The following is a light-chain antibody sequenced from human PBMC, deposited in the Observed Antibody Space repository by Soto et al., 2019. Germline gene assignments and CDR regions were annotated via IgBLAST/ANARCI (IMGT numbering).Light chain of an antibody. J-gene: IGKJ2*01. Sequence: DVVLTQSPLSLPVTLGQPASISCRSSQSLLYSDGSTYLNWFHQRPGQSPRRLLFQVFKRDSGVPARFTGSGSGTEFTLTISRVAPEDVGIYFCFQGKHWPYTFGPGTKVEIK. V-gene: IGKV2-30*01. CDR3: FQGKHWPYT. CDR2: QVF. CDR1: QSLLYSDGSTY.